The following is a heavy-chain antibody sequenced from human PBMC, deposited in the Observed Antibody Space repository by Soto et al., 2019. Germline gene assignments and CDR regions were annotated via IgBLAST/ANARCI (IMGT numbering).Heavy chain of an antibody. CDR1: GVSIPSGDNY. V-gene: IGHV4-30-4*01. D-gene: IGHD1-7*01. J-gene: IGHJ4*02. CDR3: VRKTGTTFLGSFFDH. Sequence: SETLSRTCSVSGVSIPSGDNYWSWILQPLGKGLEWIGYIFYIGNAYYNPSLQSRVTISVDTSRNQFSLRLTSVTAADTAVYYCVRKTGTTFLGSFFDHWGQGTLVTVSS. CDR2: IFYIGNA.